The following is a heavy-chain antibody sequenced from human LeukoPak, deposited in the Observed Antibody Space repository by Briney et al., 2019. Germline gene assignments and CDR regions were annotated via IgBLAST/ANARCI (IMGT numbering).Heavy chain of an antibody. V-gene: IGHV3-21*01. D-gene: IGHD1-26*01. CDR3: ARSGQVGAGVYFDF. CDR1: GFSFSDYT. J-gene: IGHJ4*02. Sequence: GGSLRLSCAGSGFSFSDYTMNWVRQAPGKGLEWVSSITRTGDYKYHANSVKGRFTISRDNAKSSLFLQMDSLSGDDTALYYCARSGQVGAGVYFDFWGQGALVTVSS. CDR2: ITRTGDYK.